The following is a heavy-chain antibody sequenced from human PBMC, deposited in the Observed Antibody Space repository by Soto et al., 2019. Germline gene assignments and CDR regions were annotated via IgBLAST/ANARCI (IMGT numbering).Heavy chain of an antibody. CDR2: IYYSGST. D-gene: IGHD6-19*01. Sequence: QLQLQESGPGLVKPSETLSLTCTVSGGSISSSSYYWGWIRQPPGKGLEWIGRIYYSGSTYYNPSLQSRVTISVATSKNQFSLKLSSVTAADTAVYYCARPPIAVAGMSRDYWGQGTLVTVSS. V-gene: IGHV4-39*01. CDR1: GGSISSSSYY. CDR3: ARPPIAVAGMSRDY. J-gene: IGHJ4*02.